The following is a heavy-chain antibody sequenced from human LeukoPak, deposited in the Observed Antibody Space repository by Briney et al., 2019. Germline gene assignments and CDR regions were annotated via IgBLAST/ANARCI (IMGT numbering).Heavy chain of an antibody. CDR3: AKDQPGRSGYRGGFGFDP. CDR2: ISGSGGNT. Sequence: GGSLRLSCAASGFTFSSYAMSWVRQAPGKGLEWVSAISGSGGNTYYADSVKGRFTISRDNSKNTLYLQMNSLRAEDTAVYYCAKDQPGRSGYRGGFGFDPWGQGTLVTVSS. CDR1: GFTFSSYA. D-gene: IGHD3-3*01. V-gene: IGHV3-23*01. J-gene: IGHJ5*02.